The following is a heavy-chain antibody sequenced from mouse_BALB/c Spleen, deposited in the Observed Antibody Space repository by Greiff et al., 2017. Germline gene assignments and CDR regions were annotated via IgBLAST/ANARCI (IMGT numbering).Heavy chain of an antibody. CDR2: ILPGSGST. J-gene: IGHJ3*01. V-gene: IGHV1-9*01. D-gene: IGHD2-2*01. CDR3: ARRWLRQGSWFAD. Sequence: QVQLQQSGAELMKPGASVKISCKATGYTFSSYWIEWVKQRPGHGLEWIGEILPGSGSTNYNEKFKGKATFTADTSSNTAYMQLSSLTSEDSAVYYCARRWLRQGSWFADWGQGTLVTVSA. CDR1: GYTFSSYW.